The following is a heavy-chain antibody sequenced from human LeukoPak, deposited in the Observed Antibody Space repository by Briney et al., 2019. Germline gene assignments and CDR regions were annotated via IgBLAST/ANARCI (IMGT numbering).Heavy chain of an antibody. CDR2: INHTGAT. CDR1: GGSFSGYY. V-gene: IGHV4-34*01. D-gene: IGHD1-1*01. CDR3: ARQQLGFDP. Sequence: PSETLSLTCAVYGGSFSGYYWSWIRQPPGKGLEWIGEINHTGATNYNPSLKSRVTISVDTSKNQFSLKLSSVTAADTAVYYCARQQLGFDPWGQGTLVTVSS. J-gene: IGHJ5*02.